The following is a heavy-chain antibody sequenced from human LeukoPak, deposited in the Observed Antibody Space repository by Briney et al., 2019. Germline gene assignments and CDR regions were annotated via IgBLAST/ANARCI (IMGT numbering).Heavy chain of an antibody. CDR3: AREHSSSSGKVFDY. CDR2: INPNSGGT. D-gene: IGHD6-6*01. V-gene: IGHV1-2*02. Sequence: ASVKVSCKTSGYTFPGYYMHWVRQAPGQGLEWMGWINPNSGGTNYAQKFQGRVTMTRDTSISTAYMELSRLRSDDTAVYYCAREHSSSSGKVFDYWGQGTLVTVSS. J-gene: IGHJ4*02. CDR1: GYTFPGYY.